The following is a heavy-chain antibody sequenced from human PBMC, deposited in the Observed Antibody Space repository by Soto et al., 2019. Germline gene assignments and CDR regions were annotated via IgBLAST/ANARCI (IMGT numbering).Heavy chain of an antibody. D-gene: IGHD5-12*01. Sequence: QVQLVESGGGVVQPGRSLRLSCAASGFTFSSYAMHWVRQAPGKGLEWVAVISYDGSNKYYADSVKGRFTSSRDNSKNTLYLQMNSLRAEDTAVYYCARESDIVATNPTFDYWGQGTLVTVSS. CDR2: ISYDGSNK. J-gene: IGHJ4*02. V-gene: IGHV3-30-3*01. CDR1: GFTFSSYA. CDR3: ARESDIVATNPTFDY.